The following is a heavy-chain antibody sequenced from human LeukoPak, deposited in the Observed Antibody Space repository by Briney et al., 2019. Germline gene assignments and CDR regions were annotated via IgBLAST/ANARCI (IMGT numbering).Heavy chain of an antibody. J-gene: IGHJ6*03. CDR3: ARRGLVRVRKYYYYYMDV. D-gene: IGHD2-21*01. CDR2: INHSGST. Sequence: PSETLSLTCAVYGGSFSGYYWSWIRQPPGKGLEWIGEINHSGSTNYNPSLKSRVTISVDTSKNQFSLKLSSVTAADTAVCYCARRGLVRVRKYYYYYMDVWGKGTTVTISS. V-gene: IGHV4-34*01. CDR1: GGSFSGYY.